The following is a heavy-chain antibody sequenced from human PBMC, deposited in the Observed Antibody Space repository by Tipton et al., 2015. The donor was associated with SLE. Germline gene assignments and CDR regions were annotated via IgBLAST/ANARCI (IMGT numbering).Heavy chain of an antibody. J-gene: IGHJ6*03. D-gene: IGHD3-10*01. CDR3: AREGAEKVRTSYYYYMDV. CDR2: IYHSGTT. Sequence: TLSLTCTVSDYSITSSYYWGWIRQSPGRGLEWIATIYHSGTTYYKPSLKSRVTISVDTSKNQFSLKLASVTAADTAMYYCAREGAEKVRTSYYYYMDVWGKGTTVTISS. CDR1: DYSITSSYY. V-gene: IGHV4-38-2*02.